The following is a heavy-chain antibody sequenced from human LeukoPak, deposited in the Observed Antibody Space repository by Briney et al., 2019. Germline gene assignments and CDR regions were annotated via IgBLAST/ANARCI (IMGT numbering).Heavy chain of an antibody. CDR3: ARRGIAAADTRGWFDP. D-gene: IGHD6-13*01. Sequence: SETLSLTCAVYGGSFSGYYWSWIRQPPGKGLEWIGEINHSGSTNYNPSLKSRVTISVDTSKNQFSLKLSSVTAADTAVYYCARRGIAAADTRGWFDPWGQGTLVTVSS. CDR1: GGSFSGYY. CDR2: INHSGST. J-gene: IGHJ5*02. V-gene: IGHV4-34*01.